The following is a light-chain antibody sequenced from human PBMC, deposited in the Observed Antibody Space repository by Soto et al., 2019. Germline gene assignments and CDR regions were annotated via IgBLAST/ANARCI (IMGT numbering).Light chain of an antibody. CDR2: DVS. Sequence: QSVLTQPASVSGSPGQSITISCTGTSSDVGGYNYVSWYQQHPGKAPKLMIYDVSNRPSGVSNRFSGSKSGNTASLTTSGLQAEDDADYYCSSYTSSSTRDVVFGGGTKLTVL. J-gene: IGLJ2*01. CDR1: SSDVGGYNY. CDR3: SSYTSSSTRDVV. V-gene: IGLV2-14*01.